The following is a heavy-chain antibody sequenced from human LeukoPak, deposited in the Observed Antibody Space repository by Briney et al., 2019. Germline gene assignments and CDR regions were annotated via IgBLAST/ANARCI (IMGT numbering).Heavy chain of an antibody. J-gene: IGHJ4*02. D-gene: IGHD1-26*01. Sequence: SLKVSCKAPGDTFSIYAISWVRHGPGQGLEWMGGIIPIFGTANYAQKFPGTVTITADESTSRAYMDLRSLTSDDTAVYYCARRGGSYSHSDFWGQGTLVTVSS. CDR1: GDTFSIYA. V-gene: IGHV1-69*01. CDR3: ARRGGSYSHSDF. CDR2: IIPIFGTA.